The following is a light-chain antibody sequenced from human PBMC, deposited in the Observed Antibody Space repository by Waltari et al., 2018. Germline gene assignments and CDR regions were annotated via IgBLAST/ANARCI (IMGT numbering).Light chain of an antibody. V-gene: IGLV2-18*02. CDR2: EVS. CDR3: SSYTSSSTWV. Sequence: QSALTQPPSVSGSPGQSVTISCTGTSSDVGSYNRVSWYQQPPGTAPKPVIYEVSNRPSGVPDRFSGSKSGNTASLTISGLQAEDEADYYCSSYTSSSTWVFGGGTKLTVL. CDR1: SSDVGSYNR. J-gene: IGLJ3*02.